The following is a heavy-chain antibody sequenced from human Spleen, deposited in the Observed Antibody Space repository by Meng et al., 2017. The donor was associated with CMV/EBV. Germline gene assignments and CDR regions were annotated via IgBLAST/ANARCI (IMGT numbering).Heavy chain of an antibody. Sequence: GHVQEPGPGLLKPSGPLSLTCTVSGGAISSYYWSWIRQPAGKGLEWIGRIYTSGSTNYNPSLKSRVTMSVDTSKNQFSLKLSSVTAADTAVYYCARDIYCSGGSCYGLDPWGQGTLVTVSS. CDR3: ARDIYCSGGSCYGLDP. D-gene: IGHD2-15*01. J-gene: IGHJ5*02. CDR2: IYTSGST. V-gene: IGHV4-4*07. CDR1: GGAISSYY.